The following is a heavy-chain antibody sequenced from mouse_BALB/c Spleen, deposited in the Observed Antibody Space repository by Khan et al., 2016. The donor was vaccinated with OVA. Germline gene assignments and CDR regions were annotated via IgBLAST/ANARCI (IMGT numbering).Heavy chain of an antibody. CDR3: AREWGAWFPY. Sequence: VQLQQSGAELARPGASVKLSCKASGYTFTDYNINWVKQRTGQGLEWLGEIYPGSGNTYYNEKFKGKATLTADKSSSTAYLQLSSLPSEDSAVYVCAREWGAWFPYWGQGTLVTVSA. CDR2: IYPGSGNT. CDR1: GYTFTDYN. J-gene: IGHJ3*01. V-gene: IGHV1-77*01.